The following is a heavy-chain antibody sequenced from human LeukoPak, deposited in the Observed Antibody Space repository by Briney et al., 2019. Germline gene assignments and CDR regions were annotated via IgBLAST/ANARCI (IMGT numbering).Heavy chain of an antibody. V-gene: IGHV4-39*01. D-gene: IGHD3-3*01. CDR1: GGSISSSSYY. CDR3: ASLRNYDFWSGFHLFDY. J-gene: IGHJ4*02. Sequence: SETLSLTWTVSGGSISSSSYYWGWIRQPPGKGLEWIGSIYYSGSTYYNPSLKSRVTISVDTSKNQFSLKLSSVTAADTAVYYCASLRNYDFWSGFHLFDYWGQGTLVTVSS. CDR2: IYYSGST.